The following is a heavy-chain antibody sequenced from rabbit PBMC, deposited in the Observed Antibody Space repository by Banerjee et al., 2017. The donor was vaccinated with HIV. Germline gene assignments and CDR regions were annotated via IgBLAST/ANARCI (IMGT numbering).Heavy chain of an antibody. D-gene: IGHD6-1*01. Sequence: QEQLKESGGGLVQPGGSLKLSCKASGFDFSSYFMNWVRQAPGKGLELIACIYTSSGSTWYASWVNGRFTISRSTSLNTVDLKMTSLTAADTATYFCAREDYTYGYAGYAYATGSNFNLWGPGTLVTDS. CDR3: AREDYTYGYAGYAYATGSNFNL. CDR2: IYTSSGST. CDR1: GFDFSSYF. V-gene: IGHV1S43*01. J-gene: IGHJ4*01.